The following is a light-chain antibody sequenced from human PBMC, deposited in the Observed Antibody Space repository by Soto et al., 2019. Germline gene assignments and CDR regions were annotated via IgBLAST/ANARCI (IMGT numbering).Light chain of an antibody. CDR2: GAS. J-gene: IGKJ5*01. CDR3: QQRHMWPIT. V-gene: IGKV3D-20*02. Sequence: EIVLTQSPGTLSLSPGERATLSCRASQSVSSSYLAWYQQKPGQAPRLLIYGASSRATGIPPRFSGSGSGTDFTLTISRLEPEDSAVYYCQQRHMWPITFGQGTRLEIK. CDR1: QSVSSSY.